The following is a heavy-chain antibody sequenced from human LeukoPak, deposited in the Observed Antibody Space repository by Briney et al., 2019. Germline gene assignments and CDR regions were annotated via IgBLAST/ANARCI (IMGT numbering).Heavy chain of an antibody. CDR2: MYSGGNT. J-gene: IGHJ4*02. CDR3: ARGPHQDILSTYSLGLDY. V-gene: IGHV3-53*01. Sequence: GGSLRLSCAASGITVSSNYMSWVRQAPGKGLEWVSVMYSGGNTYYADSVKGRFTISRDNGKNSLYMQVNSLRAEDTAVYYCARGPHQDILSTYSLGLDYWGQGTLVTVSS. CDR1: GITVSSNY. D-gene: IGHD2/OR15-2a*01.